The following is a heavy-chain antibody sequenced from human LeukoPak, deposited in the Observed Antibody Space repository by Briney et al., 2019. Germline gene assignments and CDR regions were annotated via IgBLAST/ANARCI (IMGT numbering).Heavy chain of an antibody. V-gene: IGHV3-48*01. D-gene: IGHD3-3*02. CDR3: ARDIFWGGGGWFDP. J-gene: IGHJ5*02. CDR1: GFTFSSYS. Sequence: PGGSLRLSCAASGFTFSSYSMNWVRQAPGKGLEWVSYISSSSSTIYYADSVKGRFTISRDNAKNSLYLQMNSLRAEDTAVYYCARDIFWGGGGWFDPWGQGTLVTVSS. CDR2: ISSSSSTI.